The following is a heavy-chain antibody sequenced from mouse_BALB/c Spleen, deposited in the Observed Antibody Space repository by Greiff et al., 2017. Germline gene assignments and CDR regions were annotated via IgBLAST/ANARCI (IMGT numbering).Heavy chain of an antibody. CDR3: AVYDYDGYAMDY. CDR2: IDPANGNT. CDR1: GFNIKDTY. V-gene: IGHV14-3*02. Sequence: EVKLQESGAELVKPGASVKLSCTASGFNIKDTYMHWVKQRPEQGLEWIGRIDPANGNTKYDPKFQGKATITADTSSNTAYLQLSSLTSEDTAVYYCAVYDYDGYAMDYWGQGTSVTVSS. D-gene: IGHD2-4*01. J-gene: IGHJ4*01.